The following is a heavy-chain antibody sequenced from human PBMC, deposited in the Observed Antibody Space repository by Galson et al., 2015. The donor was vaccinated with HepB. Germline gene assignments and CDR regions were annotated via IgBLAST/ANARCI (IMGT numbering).Heavy chain of an antibody. CDR1: AFTLSSNA. Sequence: SLRLSCAASAFTLSSNAMHWVRQAPGKGLEWVAIIWHDGSAKYYADSVKGRFTISRDNAKNSLYLQMNSLRAEDTAVYYCARDESGITWFDPWGQGTLVTVSS. J-gene: IGHJ5*02. CDR3: ARDESGITWFDP. D-gene: IGHD1-14*01. CDR2: IWHDGSAK. V-gene: IGHV3-33*01.